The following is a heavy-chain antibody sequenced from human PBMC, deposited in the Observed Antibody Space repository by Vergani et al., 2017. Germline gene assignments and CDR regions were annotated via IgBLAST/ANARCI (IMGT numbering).Heavy chain of an antibody. Sequence: QLQLQESGPGLFKPSETLSLTCTVSGASVNSYYWSWIRQPPGKGLEWRGLVSFSGATLSDPSVKGRMTISLNTSSNQFSLYLTSVTAADTAVYYCARSRIYYGAGSPDYWGQGTLVTVSS. J-gene: IGHJ4*02. V-gene: IGHV4-59*02. CDR2: VSFSGAT. D-gene: IGHD3-10*01. CDR1: GASVNSYY. CDR3: ARSRIYYGAGSPDY.